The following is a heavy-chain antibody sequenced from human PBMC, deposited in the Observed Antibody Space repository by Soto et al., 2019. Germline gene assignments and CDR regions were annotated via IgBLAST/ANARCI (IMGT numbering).Heavy chain of an antibody. Sequence: GASVKVSCKASGYTFTSYGISWVRQAPGQGLEWMGWISAYNGNTNYAQKPQGRVTMTTDTSTSTAYMELRSLRSDDTAVYYCARDHLYYDFWSGPGCGMDVWGQGTTVTVSS. CDR2: ISAYNGNT. J-gene: IGHJ6*02. CDR3: ARDHLYYDFWSGPGCGMDV. CDR1: GYTFTSYG. D-gene: IGHD3-3*01. V-gene: IGHV1-18*01.